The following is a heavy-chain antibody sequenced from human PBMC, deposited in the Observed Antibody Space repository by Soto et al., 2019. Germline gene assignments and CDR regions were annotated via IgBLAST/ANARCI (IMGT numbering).Heavy chain of an antibody. Sequence: SETLSLTCTVSGGSISSDSWSWIRQSPGKALEWIGYSYYNGVTKYNPSLKSRVTISVDTSQNQFSLKLTSVTAADTAVYYCASDQYHFDQWGQGTLVTVSS. CDR3: ASDQYHFDQ. J-gene: IGHJ4*02. V-gene: IGHV4-59*01. CDR2: SYYNGVT. CDR1: GGSISSDS.